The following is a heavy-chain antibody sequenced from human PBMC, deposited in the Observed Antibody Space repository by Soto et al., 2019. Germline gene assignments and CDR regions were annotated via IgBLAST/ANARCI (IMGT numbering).Heavy chain of an antibody. CDR1: GGSISNYY. CDR3: ARNYGGNPYYFDY. D-gene: IGHD4-17*01. J-gene: IGHJ4*02. V-gene: IGHV4-59*01. CDR2: IYYSGGT. Sequence: PSETLSLTCTVSGGSISNYYWSWIRQPPGKGLEWIGYIYYSGGTTYNPSLKGRVTILVDTSKNQFSLRLRSVSAADTAVYYCARNYGGNPYYFDYWGQGALVTVSS.